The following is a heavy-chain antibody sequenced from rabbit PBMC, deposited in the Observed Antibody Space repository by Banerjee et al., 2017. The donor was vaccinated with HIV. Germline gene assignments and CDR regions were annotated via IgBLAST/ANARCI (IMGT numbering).Heavy chain of an antibody. V-gene: IGHV1S40*01. D-gene: IGHD2-1*01. CDR3: ARGYSDYVSLGL. CDR2: IYTGHYGT. CDR1: GFSYSGGYD. J-gene: IGHJ3*01. Sequence: QSLEESGGDLVKPGASLTLTCKASGFSYSGGYDVCWVRQAPGKGLEWIGCIYTGHYGTYYASWAKGRFTISKTSSTTVTLQMTSLTAADTATYFCARGYSDYVSLGLWGQGTLVTVS.